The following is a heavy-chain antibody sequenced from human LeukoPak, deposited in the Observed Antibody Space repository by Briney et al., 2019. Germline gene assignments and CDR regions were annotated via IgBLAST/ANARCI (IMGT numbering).Heavy chain of an antibody. CDR2: ISRDGGST. CDR3: AKDLDGSSSPGGFDY. D-gene: IGHD6-6*01. CDR1: GFTFDDYA. V-gene: IGHV3-43D*04. J-gene: IGHJ4*02. Sequence: PGGSLRLSCAASGFTFDDYAMHWVRQAPGKGLEWVSLISRDGGSTYYADSVKGRFTISRDNSKNSLYLQMNSLRAEDTALYYCAKDLDGSSSPGGFDYWGQGTLVTVSS.